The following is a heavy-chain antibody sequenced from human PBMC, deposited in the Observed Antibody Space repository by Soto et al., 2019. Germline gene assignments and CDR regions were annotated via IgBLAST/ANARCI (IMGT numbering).Heavy chain of an antibody. CDR2: VSHSGSP. D-gene: IGHD3-10*01. J-gene: IGHJ3*01. CDR3: ARGHYYYALDV. V-gene: IGHV4-30-2*06. CDR1: GGSRRRGGFS. Sequence: SETPSLTRAVSGGSRRRGGFSWDWIRQSPGQGLEWIGYVSHSGSPYYTASLRSRVTISLDKSTNQISLNLTSVTPADTAVYFCARGHYYYALDVWGQGTMVTVS.